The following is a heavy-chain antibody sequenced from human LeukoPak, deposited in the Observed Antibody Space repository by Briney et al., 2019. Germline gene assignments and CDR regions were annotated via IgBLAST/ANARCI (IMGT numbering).Heavy chain of an antibody. Sequence: GGSLRLSCTASGFTFGDYTMSWVRQAPGKGLEWVSYISSSGSTIYYADSVKGRFTISRDNAKNSLYLQMNSLRAEDTAVYYCAELGITMIGGVWGKGTTVTISS. CDR3: AELGITMIGGV. J-gene: IGHJ6*04. V-gene: IGHV3-48*03. D-gene: IGHD3-10*02. CDR2: ISSSGSTI. CDR1: GFTFGDYT.